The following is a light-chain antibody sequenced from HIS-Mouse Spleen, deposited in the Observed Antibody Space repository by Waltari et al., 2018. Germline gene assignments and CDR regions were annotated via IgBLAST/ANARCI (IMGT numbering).Light chain of an antibody. Sequence: QSALTQPASVSGSPGQSITISCTGTSSDVGVYNSVSWYQQHPGKAPKLMIYEVSNRPSGVSNRFSGSKSGNTASLTISGLQAEDEADYYCSSYTSSSTWVFGGGTKLTVL. CDR3: SSYTSSSTWV. J-gene: IGLJ3*02. CDR1: SSDVGVYNS. CDR2: EVS. V-gene: IGLV2-14*01.